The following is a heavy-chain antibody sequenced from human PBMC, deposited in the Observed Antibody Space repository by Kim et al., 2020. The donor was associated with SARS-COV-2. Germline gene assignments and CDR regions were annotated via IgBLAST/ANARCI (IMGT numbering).Heavy chain of an antibody. D-gene: IGHD3-16*01. CDR3: ARGGRWYYDYVWGSYPTLSAFDI. Sequence: SETLSLTCAVYGGSFSGYYWSWIRQPPGKGLEWIGEINHSGSTNYNPSLKSRVTISVDTSKNQFSLKLSSVTAADTAVYYCARGGRWYYDYVWGSYPTLSAFDIWGQGTMVTVSS. V-gene: IGHV4-34*01. CDR1: GGSFSGYY. CDR2: INHSGST. J-gene: IGHJ3*02.